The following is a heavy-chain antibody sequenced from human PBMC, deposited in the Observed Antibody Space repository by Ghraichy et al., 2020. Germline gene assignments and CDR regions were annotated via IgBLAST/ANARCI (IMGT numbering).Heavy chain of an antibody. CDR2: ISHTGDT. Sequence: SETLSLTCAVYGESFGNYYWSWIRQPPGKGLEWIGEISHTGDTNFNPSLKTRVTISVDTSKSQMFLKVNSVTAADTAVYYCARGTWEPLFRFWGQGTLVTVSS. CDR1: GESFGNYY. D-gene: IGHD1-26*01. CDR3: ARGTWEPLFRF. J-gene: IGHJ4*02. V-gene: IGHV4-34*01.